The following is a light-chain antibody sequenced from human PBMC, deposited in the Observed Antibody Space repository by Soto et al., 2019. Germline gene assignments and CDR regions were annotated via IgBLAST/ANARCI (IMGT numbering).Light chain of an antibody. CDR3: TSYVGSNIWV. CDR1: SSDVGAYKY. Sequence: QSALTQPPSASGSPGQSVTISCTGTSSDVGAYKYVSWYQQYPGKAPTLMIYEVSQRPSGVPDRFSGSKSGNTASLTVSGLQDEDEADYYCTSYVGSNIWVFGGGTKLTVL. V-gene: IGLV2-8*01. CDR2: EVS. J-gene: IGLJ3*02.